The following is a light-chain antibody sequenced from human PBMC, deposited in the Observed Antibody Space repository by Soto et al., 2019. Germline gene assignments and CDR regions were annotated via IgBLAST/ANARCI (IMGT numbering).Light chain of an antibody. CDR2: GAS. Sequence: DIQMPQSPSTLSASVGASVTIAGRARQPINNSLAWYQQKPGKAPKLLIFGASNLQSGVPSRFSGSGSGTDFTLTISGVQHEDFATYYCQQSYFTPTVGQGTKVDIK. J-gene: IGKJ1*01. V-gene: IGKV1-39*01. CDR3: QQSYFTPT. CDR1: QPINNS.